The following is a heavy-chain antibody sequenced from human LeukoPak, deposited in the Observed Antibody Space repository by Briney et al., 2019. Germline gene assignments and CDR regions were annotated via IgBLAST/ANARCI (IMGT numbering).Heavy chain of an antibody. CDR3: ARGDGYHRF. D-gene: IGHD5-24*01. Sequence: SETLSLTCTVSGGSISSYYWAWIRQPPGKGLEWIGNIYYSGNTNYNPSLKSRVTMSVDTSKGQFSLKVTSVTAADTAVYYCARGDGYHRFWGQGTLVTVSS. J-gene: IGHJ4*02. CDR1: GGSISSYY. CDR2: IYYSGNT. V-gene: IGHV4-59*01.